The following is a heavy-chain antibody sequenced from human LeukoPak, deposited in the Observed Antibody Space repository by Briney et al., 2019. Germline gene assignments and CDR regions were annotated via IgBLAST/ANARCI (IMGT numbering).Heavy chain of an antibody. Sequence: PGRSLRLSCAASGFDFGASEMNWVRQAPGKGLEWVSYIAGSDTTTYYADSVKGRFTISRDNAKNPLYLQMNSLRAEDTALYYCTTLGYHLDSWGQGTLVTVSS. CDR1: GFDFGASE. CDR3: TTLGYHLDS. D-gene: IGHD3-22*01. J-gene: IGHJ4*02. CDR2: IAGSDTTT. V-gene: IGHV3-48*03.